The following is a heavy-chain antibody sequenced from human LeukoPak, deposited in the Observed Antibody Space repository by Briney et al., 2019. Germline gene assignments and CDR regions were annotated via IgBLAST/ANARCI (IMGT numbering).Heavy chain of an antibody. CDR3: ASGQGIAAAGVFDY. D-gene: IGHD6-13*01. J-gene: IGHJ4*02. CDR2: IYYSGST. CDR1: GGSISSSSYY. V-gene: IGHV4-39*07. Sequence: SETLSLTCTVSGGSISSSSYYWVWFRQPPGEGLEWIGSIYYSGSTYYNPSLKSRVTISVDTSKNQFSLKLSSVTAADTAVYYCASGQGIAAAGVFDYWGQGTLVTVSS.